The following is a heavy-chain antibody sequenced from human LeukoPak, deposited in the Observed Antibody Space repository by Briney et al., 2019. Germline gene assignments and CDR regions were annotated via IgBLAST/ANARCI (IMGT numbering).Heavy chain of an antibody. J-gene: IGHJ4*02. CDR1: GFTFGDYA. Sequence: GRSLRLSCTASGFTFGDYAMSWVRQAPGKGLEWVGFIRSKAYGGTTEYAASVKGRFTISRDDSKSIAYLQMNSLKTEDTAVYYCTRGSFVVVVAATLGEIDYWGQGTLVTVSS. V-gene: IGHV3-49*04. D-gene: IGHD2-15*01. CDR2: IRSKAYGGTT. CDR3: TRGSFVVVVAATLGEIDY.